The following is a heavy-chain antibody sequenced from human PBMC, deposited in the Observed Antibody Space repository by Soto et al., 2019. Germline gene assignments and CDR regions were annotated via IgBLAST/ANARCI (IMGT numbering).Heavy chain of an antibody. Sequence: QVQLVQSEAEVKKPGASVKVSCKASGYTFNIYGISWVRRAPGQGLEWMGWISPYNDNKKYAQNFQGRVTMTTDTFTSTAYMELRSLRSDDTAVYYCARELSALGTIDFWGQGTLVTVSS. J-gene: IGHJ4*02. D-gene: IGHD1-7*01. CDR2: ISPYNDNK. V-gene: IGHV1-18*01. CDR1: GYTFNIYG. CDR3: ARELSALGTIDF.